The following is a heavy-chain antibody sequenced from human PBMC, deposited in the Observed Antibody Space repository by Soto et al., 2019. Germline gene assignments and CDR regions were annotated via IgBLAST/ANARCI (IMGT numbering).Heavy chain of an antibody. Sequence: EVQLLESGGGLVQPGGSLRLSCTGSGFTFSSYAMNWVRQAPGKGLECVATVSGSGGTTYYADSVKGRFTISRDNSKNTLYRQVSSLRADDAAVFYCAKNGRAAAMYNWFDPWGQGTLVTVSS. J-gene: IGHJ5*02. V-gene: IGHV3-23*01. CDR1: GFTFSSYA. CDR2: VSGSGGTT. CDR3: AKNGRAAAMYNWFDP. D-gene: IGHD6-13*01.